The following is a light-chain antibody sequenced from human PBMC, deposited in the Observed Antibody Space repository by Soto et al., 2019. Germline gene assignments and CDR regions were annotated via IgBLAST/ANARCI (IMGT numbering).Light chain of an antibody. J-gene: IGLJ2*01. CDR3: SSYAGGNVVV. CDR2: EVS. Sequence: QSVLTQPPTASGSPGQSVTISCTGSGSDVGGYNYVSWYQQHPGKAPKLMIYEVSKRPSGVPDRFSGSKSGSTASLTVSGLQAEDEADYYCSSYAGGNVVVFGGGTKLTVL. V-gene: IGLV2-8*01. CDR1: GSDVGGYNY.